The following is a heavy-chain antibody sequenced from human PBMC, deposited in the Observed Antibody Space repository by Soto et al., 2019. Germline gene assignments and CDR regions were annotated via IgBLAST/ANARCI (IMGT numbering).Heavy chain of an antibody. CDR2: ISGDSSVI. CDR3: ARGYEYGSDI. CDR1: AFTFSSHS. D-gene: IGHD5-12*01. Sequence: PGGSLRLSCTASAFTFSSHSRNWVRQAPGKGLEWVSYISGDSSVISYADSVKGRFSISRDNAKNSLYVQMNSLRAEDTAVYYCARGYEYGSDIWGQGTMVTVSS. J-gene: IGHJ3*02. V-gene: IGHV3-48*01.